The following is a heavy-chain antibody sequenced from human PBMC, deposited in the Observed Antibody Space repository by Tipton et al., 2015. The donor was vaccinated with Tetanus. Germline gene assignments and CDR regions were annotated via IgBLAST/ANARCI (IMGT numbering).Heavy chain of an antibody. V-gene: IGHV1-2*04. Sequence: QSGPEVKKPGTSVKVSCKASGYSFTGFYIQWVRQAPGQGLEWIGWINPYSGVTEFAQKFQAWVTLTRDTSISTAYMELSRLRSDDTAVYYCVRPDRYCSGGSCYLALDYWGQGTLITVSS. CDR3: VRPDRYCSGGSCYLALDY. CDR1: GYSFTGFY. D-gene: IGHD2-15*01. J-gene: IGHJ4*02. CDR2: INPYSGVT.